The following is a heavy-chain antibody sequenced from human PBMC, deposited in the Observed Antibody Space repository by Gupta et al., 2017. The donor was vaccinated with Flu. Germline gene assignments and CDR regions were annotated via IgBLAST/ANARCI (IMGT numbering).Heavy chain of an antibody. CDR1: GFTFRSYA. J-gene: IGHJ6*03. V-gene: IGHV3-23*01. Sequence: EVQLLEPGGGLVQPGGSLRLSCAASGFTFRSYAMTWVRQAPGKGLEWVSAISGGSGYRYFADSVKGRFTISRDNSKNTVYLQMNSLRAEDTAVYYCASGAGDCDWPEGPGYMDVWGKGTTVTVSS. D-gene: IGHD3-9*01. CDR2: ISGGSGYR. CDR3: ASGAGDCDWPEGPGYMDV.